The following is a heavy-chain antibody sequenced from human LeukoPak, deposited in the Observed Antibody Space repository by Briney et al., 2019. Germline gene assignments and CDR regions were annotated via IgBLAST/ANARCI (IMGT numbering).Heavy chain of an antibody. J-gene: IGHJ5*02. CDR1: GYTFTVYY. CDR2: INPNSGGT. CDR3: ALLGYRTNGVCGSDWVDP. Sequence: ASVKVSCKASGYTFTVYYMHCVRQAPGQGLEWMGWINPNSGGTNYAQKFQGRVTMTRDTSISTAYMELSRLRSDDTAVYYCALLGYRTNGVCGSDWVDPWGQGTLVTVSS. V-gene: IGHV1-2*02. D-gene: IGHD2-8*01.